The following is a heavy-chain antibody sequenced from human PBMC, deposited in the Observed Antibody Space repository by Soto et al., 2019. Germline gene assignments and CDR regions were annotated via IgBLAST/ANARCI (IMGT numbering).Heavy chain of an antibody. CDR2: ISYDGSNK. V-gene: IGHV3-30*18. CDR1: GFTFSSYG. D-gene: IGHD3-16*01. Sequence: QVQLVESGGGVVQPGRSLRLSCAASGFTFSSYGMHWVRQAPGKGLEWVAVISYDGSNKYYADSVKGRFTISRDNSKNTLYLQMDSLRAEDTGVYYCAKVGNPWGYYYYMDVWGKGTTVTVSS. J-gene: IGHJ6*03. CDR3: AKVGNPWGYYYYMDV.